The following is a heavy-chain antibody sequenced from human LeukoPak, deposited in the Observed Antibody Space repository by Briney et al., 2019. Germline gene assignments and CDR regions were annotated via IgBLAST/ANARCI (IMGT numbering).Heavy chain of an antibody. CDR2: LKQDGSEK. D-gene: IGHD1-7*01. V-gene: IGHV3-7*01. J-gene: IGHJ4*02. Sequence: GGSLRLSCASSGFTFSSFAMSWVRQAPGKGLEWVANLKQDGSEKYYADSVKGRFTISRDNAKNSLFLQMNSLRDEDTALYYCARGSNSWNYVGGYWGQGTLVTVSS. CDR1: GFTFSSFA. CDR3: ARGSNSWNYVGGY.